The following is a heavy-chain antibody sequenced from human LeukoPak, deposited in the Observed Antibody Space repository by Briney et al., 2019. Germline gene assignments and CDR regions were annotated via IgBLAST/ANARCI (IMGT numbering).Heavy chain of an antibody. Sequence: GGSLRLSCAAPGFTFSTYAMSWVRQAPVKGLEWVSGTSASGSSTYYADSVKGRFTISRDNSKNTLYRQMNSRRAEDTAVYYCAKGSSAAGTDLFDDWGQGTLVTVSS. CDR2: TSASGSST. CDR1: GFTFSTYA. V-gene: IGHV3-23*01. CDR3: AKGSSAAGTDLFDD. J-gene: IGHJ4*02. D-gene: IGHD6-19*01.